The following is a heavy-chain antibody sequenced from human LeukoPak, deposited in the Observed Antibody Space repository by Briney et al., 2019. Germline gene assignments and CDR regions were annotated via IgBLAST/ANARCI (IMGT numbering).Heavy chain of an antibody. D-gene: IGHD3-10*01. Sequence: GGSLRLSCAASGLTVSRNYMSWVRQAPGKGLESVSVIYSGGSTYYADSVRGRFTISRDNSKNTLYLQMNSLRVEDTAVYYCARGRGYYGSGSYRIYYFDYWGQGTLVTVSS. V-gene: IGHV3-53*01. CDR2: IYSGGST. CDR1: GLTVSRNY. J-gene: IGHJ4*02. CDR3: ARGRGYYGSGSYRIYYFDY.